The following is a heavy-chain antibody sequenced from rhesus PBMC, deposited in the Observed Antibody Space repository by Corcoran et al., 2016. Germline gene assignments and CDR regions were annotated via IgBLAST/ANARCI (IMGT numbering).Heavy chain of an antibody. CDR2: IYGSSGST. CDR1: GGSISDSYR. V-gene: IGHV4S10*01. D-gene: IGHD1-26*01. Sequence: QVQLQESGPGVVKPSETLSLTCAVSGGSISDSYRWSWIRQPPGKGLEWMGYIYGSSGSTYYNPSPKSRVTISTDPSKTQFSLKLSSVTAADTAVYYCARTNWNYYFDYWGQGVLVTVSS. CDR3: ARTNWNYYFDY. J-gene: IGHJ4*01.